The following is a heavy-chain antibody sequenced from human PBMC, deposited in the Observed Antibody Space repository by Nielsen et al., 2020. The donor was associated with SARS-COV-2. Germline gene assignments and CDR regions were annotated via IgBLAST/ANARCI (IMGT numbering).Heavy chain of an antibody. D-gene: IGHD2-2*02. V-gene: IGHV2-26*01. Sequence: WIRQPPGKALEWHAHIFSNDEKSYSTSLKSRLTISKDTSKGQVVLTMTNMDPVDTATYYCARMNYCSSTSCYIGYYYYMDVWGKGTTVTVSS. CDR2: IFSNDEK. CDR3: ARMNYCSSTSCYIGYYYYMDV. J-gene: IGHJ6*03.